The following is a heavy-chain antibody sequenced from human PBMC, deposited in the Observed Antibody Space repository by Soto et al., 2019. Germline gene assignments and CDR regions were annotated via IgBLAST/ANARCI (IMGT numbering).Heavy chain of an antibody. V-gene: IGHV4-61*01. J-gene: IGHJ4*02. Sequence: SETLSLTCTVSGDSVSSSSYYWSWIRQPPGKGLEWIGYIYYSGSTNYNPSLKSRVTISVDTSKNQFSLKLRSVTAADTAVYYCARRGYGDYGQITYFDYWGQGTLVTVSS. CDR3: ARRGYGDYGQITYFDY. D-gene: IGHD4-17*01. CDR1: GDSVSSSSYY. CDR2: IYYSGST.